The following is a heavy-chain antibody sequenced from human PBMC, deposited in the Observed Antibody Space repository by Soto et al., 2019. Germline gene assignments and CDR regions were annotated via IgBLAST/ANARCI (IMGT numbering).Heavy chain of an antibody. Sequence: VQLVESGGGLVQPGRSLRLSCAASGFTFDDYAMHWVRQAPGKGLEWVSGISWNSGSIGYADSVKGRFTISRDNAKNSLYLQMNSLRAEDTALYYCAKDIRIGQWLGHDAFDIWGQGTMVTVSS. CDR2: ISWNSGSI. V-gene: IGHV3-9*01. CDR3: AKDIRIGQWLGHDAFDI. D-gene: IGHD6-19*01. J-gene: IGHJ3*02. CDR1: GFTFDDYA.